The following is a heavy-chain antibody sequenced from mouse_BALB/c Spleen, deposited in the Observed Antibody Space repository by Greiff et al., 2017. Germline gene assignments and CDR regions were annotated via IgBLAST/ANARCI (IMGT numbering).Heavy chain of an antibody. J-gene: IGHJ3*01. CDR1: GYTFTDYE. D-gene: IGHD2-3*01. Sequence: QVQLQQSGAGLVRPGASVTLSCNASGYTFTDYEMHWVKQTPVRGLEWIGAIVTETGGTAYNQKFKGKATLTADKSSSTAYMELRSLTSEDSAVYYCTSDYDGSAIAYWGQGTLVTVSA. CDR3: TSDYDGSAIAY. V-gene: IGHV1-15*01. CDR2: IVTETGGT.